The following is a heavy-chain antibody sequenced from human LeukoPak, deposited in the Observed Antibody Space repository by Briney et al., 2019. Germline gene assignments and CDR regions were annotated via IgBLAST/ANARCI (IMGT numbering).Heavy chain of an antibody. D-gene: IGHD3-10*01. CDR1: GGTFSSYA. J-gene: IGHJ1*01. CDR2: IIPIFGTA. Sequence: SVKVSCKASGGTFSSYAISWVRQAPGQGLEWMGGIIPIFGTANYAQKFQGRVTITADESTSTAYMELSSLRSEDTAVYYCAGVKVRGVIISYFQHWGQGTLVTVSS. CDR3: AGVKVRGVIISYFQH. V-gene: IGHV1-69*13.